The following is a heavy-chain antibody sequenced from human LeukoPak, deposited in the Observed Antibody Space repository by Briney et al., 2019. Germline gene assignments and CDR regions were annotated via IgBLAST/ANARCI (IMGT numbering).Heavy chain of an antibody. CDR3: ARLGDMRFGELFLFDY. J-gene: IGHJ4*02. CDR2: MHYSGST. CDR1: GDSISGFY. Sequence: SETLSLTCTVSGDSISGFYWNWIRQSPEKGLEWIGYMHYSGSTNYNPSLKSRVTISVDTSKNQFSLKLSSVTAADTAVYYCARLGDMRFGELFLFDYWGQGTLVTVSS. V-gene: IGHV4-59*08. D-gene: IGHD3-10*01.